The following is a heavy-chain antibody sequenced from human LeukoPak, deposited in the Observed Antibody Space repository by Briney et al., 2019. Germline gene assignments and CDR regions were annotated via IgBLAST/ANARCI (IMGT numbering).Heavy chain of an antibody. D-gene: IGHD1-14*01. V-gene: IGHV3-48*03. CDR3: VRGDRYFFDY. J-gene: IGHJ4*02. CDR2: IGNTGRTI. Sequence: GGSLRLSCAASGFRFSSYEMNWVRQAPGRGLEWASYIGNTGRTIYYVDSVKGRFTVSRDNAKNSLYLQMNSLRAEDTAIYYCVRGDRYFFDYWGQGTLVTVSS. CDR1: GFRFSSYE.